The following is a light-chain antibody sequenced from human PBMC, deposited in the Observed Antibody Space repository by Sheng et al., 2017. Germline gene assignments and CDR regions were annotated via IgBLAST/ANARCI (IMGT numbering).Light chain of an antibody. J-gene: IGKJ2*01. CDR3: LQRSNWPQYT. V-gene: IGKV3-15*01. CDR2: GAS. CDR1: ETISSN. Sequence: EIVMTQSPATLSVSPGERAILSCRASETISSNLAWYQQKAGQAPRLLIYGASTRATGIPARFSGSETATEFTLTISSLQSEDFAVYYCLQRSNWPQYTFGQGTKLEI.